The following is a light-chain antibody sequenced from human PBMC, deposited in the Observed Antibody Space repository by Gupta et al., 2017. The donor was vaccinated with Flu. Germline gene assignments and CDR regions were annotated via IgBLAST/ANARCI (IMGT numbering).Light chain of an antibody. CDR1: RSNRWVNP. V-gene: IGLV1-51*02. J-gene: IGLJ2*01. CDR3: ETWDSGLTTAL. Sequence: KVTISCSGGRSNRWVNPVSWYQLLPGTEHKLLSWEETKRPSGITDRFSGSKSGTSATLGITVLQTGDEADYEGETWDSGLTTALFGG. CDR2: EET.